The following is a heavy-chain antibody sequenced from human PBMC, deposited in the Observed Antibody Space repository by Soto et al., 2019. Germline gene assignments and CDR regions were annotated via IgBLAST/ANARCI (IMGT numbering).Heavy chain of an antibody. V-gene: IGHV3-30-3*01. Sequence: QVQLVDSGGGVVQPGGPLRLSCTTSGFLFNTYAMHWVRQAPGKGLEWVAVMSHDGSNTYYADSVKGRFTISRDNPKNTLYLQMNSLRAEDTAVYYCARVGDVVVPAATSKGYFDLWGRGTLVTVSS. D-gene: IGHD2-2*01. J-gene: IGHJ2*01. CDR2: MSHDGSNT. CDR1: GFLFNTYA. CDR3: ARVGDVVVPAATSKGYFDL.